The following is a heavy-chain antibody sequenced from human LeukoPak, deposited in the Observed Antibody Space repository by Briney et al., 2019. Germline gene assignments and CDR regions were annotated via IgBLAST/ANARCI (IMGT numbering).Heavy chain of an antibody. CDR1: GGSISSSSYY. Sequence: PSETLSLTCTVSGGSISSSSYYWGWIRQPPGKGLEWIGSIYYSGSTYYNPSLKSRVTISVDTSKNQFSLKLSSVTAAGTVVYYCARPEGFDPWGQGTLVTVSS. J-gene: IGHJ5*02. CDR3: ARPEGFDP. CDR2: IYYSGST. V-gene: IGHV4-39*01.